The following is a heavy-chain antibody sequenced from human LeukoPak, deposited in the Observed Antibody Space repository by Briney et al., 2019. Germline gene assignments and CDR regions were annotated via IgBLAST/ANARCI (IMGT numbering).Heavy chain of an antibody. Sequence: PSETLSLTCTVSGGSISSHYWSWIRQPPGKGLEWSGYIYYSGSTNYNPSLKSRVTISVDTSKNQFSLKLSSVTAADTAVYYCARVPAAIGWFDPWGQGTLVTVSS. CDR2: IYYSGST. D-gene: IGHD2-2*02. J-gene: IGHJ5*02. CDR1: GGSISSHY. CDR3: ARVPAAIGWFDP. V-gene: IGHV4-59*11.